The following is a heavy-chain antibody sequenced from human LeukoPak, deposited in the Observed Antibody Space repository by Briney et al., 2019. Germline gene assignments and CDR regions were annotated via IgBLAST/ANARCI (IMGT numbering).Heavy chain of an antibody. Sequence: ASVKVSCKASGYTFTSYGINWVRQAPGQGLEWMGWISGYNGDTSSAQKLQDRVTMTTDTSTNTAYMELRSLRSDDTAVYFCARASSGSYISDWGQGTLVTVSS. V-gene: IGHV1-18*01. CDR2: ISGYNGDT. CDR3: ARASSGSYISD. D-gene: IGHD3-3*01. CDR1: GYTFTSYG. J-gene: IGHJ4*02.